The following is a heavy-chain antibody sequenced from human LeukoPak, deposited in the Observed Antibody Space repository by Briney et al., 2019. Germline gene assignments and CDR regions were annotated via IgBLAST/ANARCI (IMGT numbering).Heavy chain of an antibody. CDR3: AKDPIFSGSYGVFDS. Sequence: PGGSLRLSCAASGFTFSSYAMSWVRQAPGKGLEWVSAISGSGGSTYYADSVKGRFTISRDNSKNTLYLQMNSLRAGDTAVYYSAKDPIFSGSYGVFDSWGQGTLVTVSS. J-gene: IGHJ4*02. CDR2: ISGSGGST. CDR1: GFTFSSYA. V-gene: IGHV3-23*01. D-gene: IGHD1-26*01.